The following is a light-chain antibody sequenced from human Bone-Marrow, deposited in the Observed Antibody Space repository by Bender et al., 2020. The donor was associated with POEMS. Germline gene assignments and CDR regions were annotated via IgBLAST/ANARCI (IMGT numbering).Light chain of an antibody. V-gene: IGLV1-44*01. CDR1: SVNVGYGP. CDR3: SVWDDGLSEVL. Sequence: QSVLTQAPSASGTPGQRVTISCFGSSVNVGYGPGKWYQQLPGMAPKFLCSTGNERPPGVPDRFSASKNGTSVSLAISDLRFEDEAFYYCSVWDDGLSEVLFGGGTQLTVL. CDR2: TGN. J-gene: IGLJ2*01.